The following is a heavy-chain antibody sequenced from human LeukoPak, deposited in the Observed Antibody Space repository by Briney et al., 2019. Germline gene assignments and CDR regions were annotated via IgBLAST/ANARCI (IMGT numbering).Heavy chain of an antibody. CDR1: GFTFSRYA. J-gene: IGHJ5*02. Sequence: GGSLRLSCAAPGFTFSRYAMSWVRQAPGQGLVWVSRIKGDGSTTNYADVVKGRFTMSRDNVKNTLYLQMNSLRVEGTAVYYCARDPRNVGLAPWGQGTLVTVSS. D-gene: IGHD2-15*01. CDR2: IKGDGSTT. CDR3: ARDPRNVGLAP. V-gene: IGHV3-74*01.